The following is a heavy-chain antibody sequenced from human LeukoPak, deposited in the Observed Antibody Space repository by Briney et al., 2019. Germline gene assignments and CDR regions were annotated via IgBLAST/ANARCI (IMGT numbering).Heavy chain of an antibody. D-gene: IGHD1-26*01. CDR1: GGSITSYY. Sequence: ETLSLTCTVSGGSITSYYWTWIRQPPGKGLEWIGYIFYSGNTNYNPSLKSRVTMSVDTSKNQFSLRLSSVTAADAAVYYCASHLYSGSSYDDNWGQGTLVTVSS. CDR3: ASHLYSGSSYDDN. J-gene: IGHJ4*02. V-gene: IGHV4-59*08. CDR2: IFYSGNT.